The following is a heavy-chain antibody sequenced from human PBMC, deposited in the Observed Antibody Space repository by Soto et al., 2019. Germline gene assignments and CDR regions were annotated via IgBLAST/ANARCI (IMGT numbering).Heavy chain of an antibody. Sequence: ASVKVSCKASGYTFTSYGISWVRQAPGQGLEWMGWISAYNGNTNYAQKLQGRVTMTTDTSTSTAYMELRSLGSDDTAVYYCARGARYYGSGSGMDVWGQGTTVTVSS. J-gene: IGHJ6*02. CDR2: ISAYNGNT. CDR1: GYTFTSYG. D-gene: IGHD3-10*01. V-gene: IGHV1-18*01. CDR3: ARGARYYGSGSGMDV.